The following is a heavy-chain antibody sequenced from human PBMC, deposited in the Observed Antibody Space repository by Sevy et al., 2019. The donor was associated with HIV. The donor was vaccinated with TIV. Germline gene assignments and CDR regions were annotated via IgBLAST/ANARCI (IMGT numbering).Heavy chain of an antibody. CDR3: AREGGVATTGDHDAFDI. V-gene: IGHV1-69*13. CDR2: IIPIFGTP. Sequence: ASVKVSCKASGDTFSTYGLSWVRQAPGQGLEWMGGIIPIFGTPNYDQTFQGRVTITADESASTAYMELSSLRSEDTALYYCAREGGVATTGDHDAFDIWGHGTLVTVSS. D-gene: IGHD7-27*01. J-gene: IGHJ3*02. CDR1: GDTFSTYG.